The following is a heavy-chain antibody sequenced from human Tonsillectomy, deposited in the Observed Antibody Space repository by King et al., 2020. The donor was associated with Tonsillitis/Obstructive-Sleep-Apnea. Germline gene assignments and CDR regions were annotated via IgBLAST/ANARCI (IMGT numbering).Heavy chain of an antibody. V-gene: IGHV3-7*01. CDR1: GFTFNRFW. Sequence: VQLVESGGGLVQPGGSLRLSCVASGFTFNRFWMSWVRQAPGKGLEWVANLTLAGGEKYYVDPVKGRFTISRDNAKDSLFLEMNRLRVEDTAVYYCARDGDCNGTTCYAGLWHWGQGTPVTVSS. J-gene: IGHJ4*02. CDR2: LTLAGGEK. D-gene: IGHD2/OR15-2a*01. CDR3: ARDGDCNGTTCYAGLWH.